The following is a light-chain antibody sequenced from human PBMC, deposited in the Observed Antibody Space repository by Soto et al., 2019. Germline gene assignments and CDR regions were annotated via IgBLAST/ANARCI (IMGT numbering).Light chain of an antibody. J-gene: IGKJ2*03. Sequence: DLQMTQSPSSLSASVGDRVTITCRASQSISTFLNWYQQKPGKAPKLLIYDASTLRSGVPSRIGGSGSGTDFTLTIDSLQPEDFATYYCQQSYRTSYSFGQGTKVELK. CDR1: QSISTF. V-gene: IGKV1-39*01. CDR2: DAS. CDR3: QQSYRTSYS.